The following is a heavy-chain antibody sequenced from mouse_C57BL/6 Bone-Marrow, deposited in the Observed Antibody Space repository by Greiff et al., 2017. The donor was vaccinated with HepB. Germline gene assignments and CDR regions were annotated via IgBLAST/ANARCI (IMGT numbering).Heavy chain of an antibody. V-gene: IGHV2-2*01. CDR1: GFSLTSYG. D-gene: IGHD2-12*01. J-gene: IGHJ2*01. CDR2: IWSGGST. CDR3: ARNSDYSLFDY. Sequence: VQLVESGPGLVQPSQSLSITCTVSGFSLTSYGVHWVRQSPGKGLVWLGVIWSGGSTDYNAAFISRLSISKDNSKSQVFFKMNSLQADDTAIYYCARNSDYSLFDYWGQGTTLTVSS.